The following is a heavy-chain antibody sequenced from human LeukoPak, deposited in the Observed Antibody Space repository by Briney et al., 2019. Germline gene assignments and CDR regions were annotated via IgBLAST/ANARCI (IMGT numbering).Heavy chain of an antibody. CDR1: GFTVSTNY. D-gene: IGHD6-19*01. Sequence: GGSLRLSCAASGFTVSTNYMSWVRQAPGKGLEWVSVIYSGGNTYYADSVKGRFTISRDNSKNTLYLQMNSLRAEDTAVYYCARVGYSMGWYRNWGQGTLVTVSS. CDR3: ARVGYSMGWYRN. CDR2: IYSGGNT. J-gene: IGHJ4*02. V-gene: IGHV3-66*01.